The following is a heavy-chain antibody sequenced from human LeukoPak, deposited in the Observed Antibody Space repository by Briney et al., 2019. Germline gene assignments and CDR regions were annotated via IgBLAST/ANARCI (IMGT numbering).Heavy chain of an antibody. V-gene: IGHV1-2*02. CDR1: GYTFTGYY. CDR2: INPNSGGT. D-gene: IGHD3-3*01. CDR3: ARARAFPPPIIWSGHRYYFDY. Sequence: ASVKVSCKASGYTFTGYYMHWVRQAPGQGLEWMGWINPNSGGTNYAQKFQGRVTMTRDTSISTAYMELSRLRSDDTAVYYCARARAFPPPIIWSGHRYYFDYWGQGTLVTVSS. J-gene: IGHJ4*02.